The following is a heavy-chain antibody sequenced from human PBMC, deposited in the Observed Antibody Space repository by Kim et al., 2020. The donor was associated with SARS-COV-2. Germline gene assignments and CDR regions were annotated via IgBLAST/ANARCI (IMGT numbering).Heavy chain of an antibody. J-gene: IGHJ4*02. D-gene: IGHD3-16*02. Sequence: SETLSLTCAVYGGSFSGYYWSWIRQPPGKGLEWIGEINHSGSTNYNPSLKSRVTISVDTSKNQFSLKLSSVTAADTAVYYCARGSQSHKRIMITFGGVIGRFDYWGQGTLVTVSS. CDR1: GGSFSGYY. CDR2: INHSGST. V-gene: IGHV4-34*01. CDR3: ARGSQSHKRIMITFGGVIGRFDY.